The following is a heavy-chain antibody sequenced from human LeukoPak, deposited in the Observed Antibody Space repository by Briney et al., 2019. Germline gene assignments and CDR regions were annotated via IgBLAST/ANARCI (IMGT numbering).Heavy chain of an antibody. Sequence: GGSLRLSCTASGFTLGDHAISWVRQAPGKGLEWISLIRNKAYGGTTEYAASVGGRFTISRDDSETTAYLQMENLKTEDTAVYYCVKMDGNVWWLRVYFKSWGQGTLVTVSS. CDR3: VKMDGNVWWLRVYFKS. V-gene: IGHV3-49*04. D-gene: IGHD5-12*01. J-gene: IGHJ5*02. CDR1: GFTLGDHA. CDR2: IRNKAYGGTT.